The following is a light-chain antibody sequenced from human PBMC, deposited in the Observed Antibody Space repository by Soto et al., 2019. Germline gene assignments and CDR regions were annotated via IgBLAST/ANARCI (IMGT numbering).Light chain of an antibody. Sequence: QSVLTQPPSVSAAPGQKVTISCSGSSSNIGNKYVSWYQQLPGTAPKLLIYDNSQRPSGIPDRFSGSKSGTSAALDITGLQTGDEADYYCGTWDSSLSVGVFGGGTKPHRP. CDR2: DNS. CDR1: SSNIGNKY. J-gene: IGLJ2*01. V-gene: IGLV1-51*01. CDR3: GTWDSSLSVGV.